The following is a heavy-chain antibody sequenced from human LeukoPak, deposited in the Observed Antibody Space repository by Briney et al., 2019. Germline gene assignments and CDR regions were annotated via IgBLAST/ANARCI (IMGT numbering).Heavy chain of an antibody. V-gene: IGHV3-7*01. Sequence: GGSLRLSCAASGITFSTYWMTWVRQAPGQGLEWVANINPDGSQKSYVDSVKGRFTISRDNTKNSLYLQMNGLRAEDTAVYYCARDSAPYCGADCYLDAFDIWGQGTMVTVSS. D-gene: IGHD2-21*02. J-gene: IGHJ3*02. CDR3: ARDSAPYCGADCYLDAFDI. CDR2: INPDGSQK. CDR1: GITFSTYW.